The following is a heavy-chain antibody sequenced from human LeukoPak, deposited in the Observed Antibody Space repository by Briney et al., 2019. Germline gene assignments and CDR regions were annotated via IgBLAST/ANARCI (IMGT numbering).Heavy chain of an antibody. CDR2: ISGYNGHT. CDR1: GYTFTNYG. J-gene: IGHJ4*02. D-gene: IGHD3-22*01. V-gene: IGHV1-18*01. CDR3: ARGFPSRRNYDSSGYYSYYFDY. Sequence: ASVKVSCKASGYTFTNYGLSWVRQAPGQGLEWMGWISGYNGHTKYAQKVQGRVTMTTDTSTNTAYMELRSLRSDDTAAYYCARGFPSRRNYDSSGYYSYYFDYWGQGTLVTVSS.